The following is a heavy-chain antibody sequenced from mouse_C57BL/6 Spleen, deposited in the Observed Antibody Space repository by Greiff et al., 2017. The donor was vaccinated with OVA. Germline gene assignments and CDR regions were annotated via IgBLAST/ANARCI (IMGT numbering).Heavy chain of an antibody. CDR3: ARDGYYEMDY. CDR1: GFTFSDYY. CDR2: INYDGSST. V-gene: IGHV5-16*01. Sequence: EVQRVESEGGLVQPGSSMKLSCTASGFTFSDYYMAWVRQVPEKGLEWVANINYDGSSTYYLDSLKSRFIISRDNAKNILYLQMSSLKSEDTATYYCARDGYYEMDYWGQGTSVTVSS. J-gene: IGHJ4*01.